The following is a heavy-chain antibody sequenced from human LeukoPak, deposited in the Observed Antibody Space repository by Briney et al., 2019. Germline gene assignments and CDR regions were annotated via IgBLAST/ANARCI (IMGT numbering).Heavy chain of an antibody. CDR3: ARGSLTMIAGWHAFDI. Sequence: ASVKVSCKASGGTFSSYAISWVRQAPGQGLEWMGGIIPIFGTANYAQKFQGRVTITADESTSTAYMELSSLRSEDTAVYYCARGSLTMIAGWHAFDIWGQGTMVTVSS. V-gene: IGHV1-69*13. CDR2: IIPIFGTA. J-gene: IGHJ3*02. CDR1: GGTFSSYA. D-gene: IGHD3-22*01.